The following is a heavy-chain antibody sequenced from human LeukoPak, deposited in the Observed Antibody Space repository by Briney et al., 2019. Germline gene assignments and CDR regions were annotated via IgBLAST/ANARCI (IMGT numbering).Heavy chain of an antibody. CDR3: AREAVVNTAMLSLDY. CDR2: INPNSGGT. D-gene: IGHD5-18*01. V-gene: IGHV1-2*02. CDR1: GYTFTGYY. J-gene: IGHJ4*02. Sequence: ASVKVSCKASGYTFTGYYMHWVRQAPGQGLEWMGWINPNSGGTNYAQKFQGRVTMTRDMSTNTVYMELSSLKSDDTAVYYCAREAVVNTAMLSLDYWGQGTLVTISS.